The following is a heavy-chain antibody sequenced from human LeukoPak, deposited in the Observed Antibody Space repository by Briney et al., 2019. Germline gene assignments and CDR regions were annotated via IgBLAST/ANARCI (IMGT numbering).Heavy chain of an antibody. CDR1: GGAISSYY. V-gene: IGHV4-59*01. CDR3: ARDGLFDSSGYYMDS. D-gene: IGHD3-22*01. Sequence: PSETLSLTCTVSGGAISSYYWSWIRQPPRKGLEWIGYIYYSGGTKYNPSLMSRVTISVDRAQSQFSLSLTSVTAADTAVYYCARDGLFDSSGYYMDSWGQGTLVIVSS. CDR2: IYYSGGT. J-gene: IGHJ4*02.